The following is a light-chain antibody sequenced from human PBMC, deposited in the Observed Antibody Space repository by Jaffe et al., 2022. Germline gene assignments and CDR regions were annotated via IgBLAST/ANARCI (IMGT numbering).Light chain of an antibody. V-gene: IGKV1-5*03. CDR3: QQYYDYMYT. J-gene: IGKJ2*01. CDR1: QTIDSR. CDR2: KAS. Sequence: DIQMTQSPSALSASLGDTVTITCRATQTIDSRLAWYQQKSGKAPKVLIYKASNLKNGVPLRFSGSGSGTEFTLTISSLQPDDFATYYCQQYYDYMYTFGQGTKLEMK.